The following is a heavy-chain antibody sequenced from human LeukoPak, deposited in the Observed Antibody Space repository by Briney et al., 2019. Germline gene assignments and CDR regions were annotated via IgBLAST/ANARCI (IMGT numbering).Heavy chain of an antibody. Sequence: GASKVSCKASGYTFTGYYMHWVRQAPGQGLEWMGWINPNSGGTNYAQKFQGRVTMTRDTSISTAYMELSRLRSDDTAVYYCARAWYSSGWSWFDPWGQGTLVTVSS. D-gene: IGHD6-19*01. CDR2: INPNSGGT. CDR3: ARAWYSSGWSWFDP. CDR1: GYTFTGYY. J-gene: IGHJ5*02. V-gene: IGHV1-2*02.